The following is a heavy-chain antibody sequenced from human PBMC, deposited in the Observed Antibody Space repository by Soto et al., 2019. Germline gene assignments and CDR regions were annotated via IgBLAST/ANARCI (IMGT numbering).Heavy chain of an antibody. J-gene: IGHJ4*02. Sequence: QVHLQESGPGLVKPSETLSLTYAISGGSTSSSDRWTWVRQPPGEGLEWIGEIHRDGVTNYNSSLKSRLTISLDQSRNQFSLSLTSVTAADAAVYFCAGRPEIHPRWGQGILVPVSS. D-gene: IGHD1-26*01. V-gene: IGHV4-4*02. CDR2: IHRDGVT. CDR1: GGSTSSSDR. CDR3: AGRPEIHPR.